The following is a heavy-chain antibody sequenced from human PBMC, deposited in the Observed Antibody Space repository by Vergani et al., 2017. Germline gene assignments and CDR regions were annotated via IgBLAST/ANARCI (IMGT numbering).Heavy chain of an antibody. J-gene: IGHJ4*02. CDR3: AREDYGILTGYRY. Sequence: QVQVVQSGAEVKKSGASVKVSCKTSGYTFSNYYMHWVRQAPGQGLEGMGIINPSGGHTNYEQKFQGIVTMTRDTSTSPVYMELSSLRSEDTAIYYCAREDYGILTGYRYWGQGTLVTVSA. D-gene: IGHD3-9*01. CDR2: INPSGGHT. V-gene: IGHV1-46*03. CDR1: GYTFSNYY.